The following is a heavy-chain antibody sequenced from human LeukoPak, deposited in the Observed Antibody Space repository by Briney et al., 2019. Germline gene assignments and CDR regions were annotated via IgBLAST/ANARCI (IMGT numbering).Heavy chain of an antibody. CDR2: IYYSGST. D-gene: IGHD3-10*01. Sequence: SETLSLTCTVSGGSISSYYWSWIRQPPGKGLEWIGYIYYSGSTNYNPSLKSRVTISVDTSKNQFSLKLSSVTAADTAVYYCARDGLMGDGWFGEQPFDYWGQGTLVTVSS. CDR3: ARDGLMGDGWFGEQPFDY. CDR1: GGSISSYY. J-gene: IGHJ4*02. V-gene: IGHV4-59*12.